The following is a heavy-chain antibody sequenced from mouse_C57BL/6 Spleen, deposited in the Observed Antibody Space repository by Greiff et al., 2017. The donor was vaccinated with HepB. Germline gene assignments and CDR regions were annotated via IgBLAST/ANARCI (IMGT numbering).Heavy chain of an antibody. CDR1: GYAFSSSW. CDR2: IYPGDGDT. Sequence: QVQLKQSGPELVQPGASVKISCKASGYAFSSSWMNWVEQRPGKGLEWTGRIYPGDGDTTYNGKFKGKATLTADKSSSTAYMQLSSLTSEDAAVYFCARTGPYYFDYWGQGTTLTVSS. V-gene: IGHV1-82*01. D-gene: IGHD4-1*01. J-gene: IGHJ2*01. CDR3: ARTGPYYFDY.